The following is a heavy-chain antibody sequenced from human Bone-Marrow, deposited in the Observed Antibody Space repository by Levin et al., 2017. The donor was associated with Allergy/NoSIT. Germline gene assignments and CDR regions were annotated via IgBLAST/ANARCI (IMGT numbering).Heavy chain of an antibody. J-gene: IGHJ6*03. CDR2: IHSGGST. CDR3: ARHEDSGLGGSFYNYHMAV. Sequence: PSETLSLTCSVSGGSISGYYWSWIRQPPRRGLEWIAYIHSGGSTNYSPSLKSRLTVSVDASKNQLSLRLNSVTDADTAVYYCARHEDSGLGGSFYNYHMAVWGTGTTVTVSS. V-gene: IGHV4-4*08. CDR1: GGSISGYY. D-gene: IGHD3/OR15-3a*01.